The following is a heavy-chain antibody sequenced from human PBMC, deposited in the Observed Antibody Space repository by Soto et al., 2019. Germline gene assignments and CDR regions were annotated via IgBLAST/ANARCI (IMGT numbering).Heavy chain of an antibody. CDR1: GFIFSCCA. CDR2: ISNDGSRK. V-gene: IGHV3-30*18. D-gene: IGHD1-26*01. Sequence: GGSLRLSCAASGFIFSCCAMHWVRQAPGKGLEWVAIISNDGSRKYYADSVKGRFTISRDNSKNTLYLQMDSLRAEDTAVYYCAKDEGVGATLGLPDYWGQGTLVTVSS. CDR3: AKDEGVGATLGLPDY. J-gene: IGHJ4*02.